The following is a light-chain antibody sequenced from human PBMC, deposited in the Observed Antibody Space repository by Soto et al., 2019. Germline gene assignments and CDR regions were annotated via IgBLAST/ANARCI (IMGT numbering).Light chain of an antibody. J-gene: IGKJ1*01. CDR3: QQSHSYPAS. CDR2: DAS. CDR1: QGISSF. Sequence: DIQMTQSPSSLSASVGDRVTITCRASQGISSFLAWFQQKPGKAPKSLIYDASTFQSGVSSRFSGSGSDTHFTLTISSLQPEDFATYYCQQSHSYPASFGQGTKVEIK. V-gene: IGKV1-16*01.